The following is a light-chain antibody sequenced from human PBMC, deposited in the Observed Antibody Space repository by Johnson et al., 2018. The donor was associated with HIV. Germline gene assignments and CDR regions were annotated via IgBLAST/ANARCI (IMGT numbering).Light chain of an antibody. CDR3: GTWESRLSAV. CDR1: SSNIGNNY. V-gene: IGLV1-51*02. Sequence: QSVLTQPPSVSAAPGQRVTISCSGSSSNIGNNYVSWYQQLPGTAPKLLIYENTKRPSGIPDRFSGSKSGTSATLGITGLQTGDEADYYCGTWESRLSAVFGTGTKVTVL. CDR2: ENT. J-gene: IGLJ1*01.